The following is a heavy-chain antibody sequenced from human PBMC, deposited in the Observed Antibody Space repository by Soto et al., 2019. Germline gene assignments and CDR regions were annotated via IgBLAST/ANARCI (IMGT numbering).Heavy chain of an antibody. CDR2: ISWNSGSI. CDR3: AKERGSGSYWESHGYYYYYGMDA. V-gene: IGHV3-9*01. Sequence: SLRLSWAASGFTCDDYAMHWVRQAPGKGLEWVSGISWNSGSIGYADPVKGRFTISRDNAKNSLYLQMNSLRAEDTALYYCAKERGSGSYWESHGYYYYYGMDASGHGTTVTVSS. J-gene: IGHJ6*02. CDR1: GFTCDDYA. D-gene: IGHD3-10*01.